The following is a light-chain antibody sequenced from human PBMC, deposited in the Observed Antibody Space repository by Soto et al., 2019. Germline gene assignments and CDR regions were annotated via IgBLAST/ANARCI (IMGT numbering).Light chain of an antibody. CDR1: QSMSID. Sequence: EIVLTQSPVTLSLSPGEGATLSCKASQSMSIDLAWYQQKPGQVPRLLIYDASSRATGIPGRFTGSGSGTDFTLTISSLKPEDFATYYCQQSYSTPYTFGQGTKLEIK. V-gene: IGKV3-11*01. J-gene: IGKJ2*01. CDR3: QQSYSTPYT. CDR2: DAS.